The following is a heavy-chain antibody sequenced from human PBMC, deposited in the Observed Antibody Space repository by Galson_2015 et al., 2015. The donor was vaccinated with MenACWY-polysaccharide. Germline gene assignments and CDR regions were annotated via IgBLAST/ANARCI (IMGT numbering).Heavy chain of an antibody. D-gene: IGHD5-12*01. CDR3: AKDLGGYHDY. V-gene: IGHV3-30*18. CDR2: ISYDGSNK. Sequence: SLRLSCAASGFTFSSYGMHWVRQAPGKGLEWVAVISYDGSNKYYVDSVKGRFTISRDNSKNTLYLQMNSLRAEDTAVYYCAKDLGGYHDYWGQGTLVTVSS. J-gene: IGHJ4*02. CDR1: GFTFSSYG.